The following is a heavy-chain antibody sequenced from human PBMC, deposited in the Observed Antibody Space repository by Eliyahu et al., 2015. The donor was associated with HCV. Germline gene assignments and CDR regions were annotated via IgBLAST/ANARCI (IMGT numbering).Heavy chain of an antibody. CDR3: AGDSRGYGDREY. D-gene: IGHD4-17*01. CDR1: GYTFSNYY. V-gene: IGHV1-46*01. J-gene: IGHJ4*02. CDR2: INSHIGGP. Sequence: QVQLVQSGAEVKEPGASVKVSCKASGYTFSNYYVHWIKQAPGQGLEWMGVINSHIGGPTYAQNFLGRVTMTSDTSTGTLYMEVSSLRSEDTAMYYCAGDSRGYGDREYWGQGTLVTVSS.